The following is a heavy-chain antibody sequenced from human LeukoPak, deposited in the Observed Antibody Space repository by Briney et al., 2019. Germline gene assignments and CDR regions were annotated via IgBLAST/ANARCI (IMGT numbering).Heavy chain of an antibody. CDR1: GFTFSDYY. D-gene: IGHD1-26*01. CDR3: ARSVLYSGSYLAFDY. V-gene: IGHV3-11*01. CDR2: ISSSGSTI. J-gene: IGHJ4*02. Sequence: GRSLRLSCAASGFTFSDYYMSWIRQAPGKGLEWVSYISSSGSTIYYADSVKGRFTISRDNAKNSLYLQMNSLRAEDTAVYYCARSVLYSGSYLAFDYWGQGTLVTVSS.